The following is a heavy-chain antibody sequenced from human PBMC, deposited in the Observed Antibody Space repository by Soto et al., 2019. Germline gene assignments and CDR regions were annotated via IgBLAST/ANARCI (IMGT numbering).Heavy chain of an antibody. CDR1: GFTFSSYT. CDR2: ISGSATNT. V-gene: IGHV3-23*01. J-gene: IGHJ4*02. CDR3: PKRGAYRPDS. Sequence: ELQLLESGGTLVQPGGSLRLSCAGSGFTFSSYTMNWVRQAPGKGLECVSSISGSATNTYYADSVKGRFTVSRDNAKNTVYLQMNSLRVEDTAVYYCPKRGAYRPDSWGQGTRVTVSS. D-gene: IGHD5-18*01.